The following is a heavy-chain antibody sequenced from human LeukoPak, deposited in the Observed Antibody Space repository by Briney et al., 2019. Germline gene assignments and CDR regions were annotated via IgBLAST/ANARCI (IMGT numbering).Heavy chain of an antibody. CDR3: ARSPGYSSGWYHY. D-gene: IGHD6-19*01. J-gene: IGHJ4*02. V-gene: IGHV4-61*02. CDR2: IYTSGST. Sequence: SETLSLTCTVSGGSISSGSYYWSWIRQPAGKGLEWIGRIYTSGSTNYNPSLKSRVTISVDTSKNQFSLKLSSVTAADTAVYYCARSPGYSSGWYHYWGQGTLVTVSS. CDR1: GGSISSGSYY.